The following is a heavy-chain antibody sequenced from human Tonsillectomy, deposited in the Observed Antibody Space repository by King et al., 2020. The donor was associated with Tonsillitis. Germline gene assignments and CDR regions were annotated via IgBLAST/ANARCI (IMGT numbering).Heavy chain of an antibody. D-gene: IGHD6-13*01. J-gene: IGHJ4*02. CDR1: GFTFSSYW. Sequence: VQLVESGGGLVQPGGSLRLSCAASGFTFSSYWMHWVRQAPGKGLVWVSRINSDGSSTSYADSVKGRFTISRDNAKNTLYLQMNSLRAEDTAVYYCARVVGSRWGPYFDYWGQGTLVTVSS. CDR3: ARVVGSRWGPYFDY. CDR2: INSDGSST. V-gene: IGHV3-74*01.